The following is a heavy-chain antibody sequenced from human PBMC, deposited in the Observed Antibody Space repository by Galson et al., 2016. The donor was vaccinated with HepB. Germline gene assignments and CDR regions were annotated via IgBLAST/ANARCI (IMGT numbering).Heavy chain of an antibody. CDR2: IKGDGSVT. Sequence: SLRLSCAASGYTFSDYWMHWVRQAPGTGLVWVSRIKGDGSVTDYADSVKGRFTISRDNSKNMLYLQMNSLRAEDTAVFYCAKDLRDKKTYGRHGFDCWGQGALVTVSS. J-gene: IGHJ4*02. CDR3: AKDLRDKKTYGRHGFDC. CDR1: GYTFSDYW. V-gene: IGHV3-74*01. D-gene: IGHD3-10*01.